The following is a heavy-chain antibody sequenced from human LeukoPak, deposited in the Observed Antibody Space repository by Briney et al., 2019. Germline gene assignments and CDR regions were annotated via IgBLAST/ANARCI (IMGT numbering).Heavy chain of an antibody. D-gene: IGHD3-22*01. CDR2: ISWNSGSI. V-gene: IGHV3-9*01. Sequence: GGSLKLSCAASGFTFDDYAMHWVRQAPGKGLEWVSGISWNSGSIGYADSVKGRFTISRDNAKNSLYLQMNSLRAEDTALYYCAKAFRARQYYYDSSGFDYWGQGTLVTVSS. CDR3: AKAFRARQYYYDSSGFDY. CDR1: GFTFDDYA. J-gene: IGHJ4*02.